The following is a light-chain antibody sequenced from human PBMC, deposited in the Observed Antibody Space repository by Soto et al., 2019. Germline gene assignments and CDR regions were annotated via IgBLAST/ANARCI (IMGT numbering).Light chain of an antibody. CDR1: QSVSSN. CDR2: GAS. J-gene: IGKJ1*01. Sequence: EIVMTQSPATLSASPGERATLSCRASQSVSSNLAWYQQKPGQAPRLLIYGASTRATGIPARFSGSGSGTEFTLSISSLQSEDFAVYYCQQYNNWLMWTFGQGTKVVIK. V-gene: IGKV3-15*01. CDR3: QQYNNWLMWT.